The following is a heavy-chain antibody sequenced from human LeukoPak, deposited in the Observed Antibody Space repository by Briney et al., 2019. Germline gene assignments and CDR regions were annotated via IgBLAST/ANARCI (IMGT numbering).Heavy chain of an antibody. V-gene: IGHV3-66*02. D-gene: IGHD2-2*01. CDR3: ARDFGRGYCSSTSCYGWFDP. CDR2: IFSGDNT. Sequence: QSGGSLRLSCAASGFTVSSKYMSWVRQAPGKGLEWVSVIFSGDNTYYAGSVKGRFTISRGNSKNTLYLQMNSLRAEDTAVYYCARDFGRGYCSSTSCYGWFDPWGQGTLVTVSS. CDR1: GFTVSSKY. J-gene: IGHJ5*02.